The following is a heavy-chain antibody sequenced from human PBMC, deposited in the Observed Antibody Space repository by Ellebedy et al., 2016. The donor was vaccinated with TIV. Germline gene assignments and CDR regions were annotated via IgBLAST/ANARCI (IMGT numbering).Heavy chain of an antibody. CDR2: FSCNGGST. Sequence: PGGSLRLSCAASGFTFSNYAMGWVRQAPGKGLDWVSTFSCNGGSTYYADSVKGRFTISRDNSKNTLYLQMNSLRAEDTAVYYCAKGKAPNSFDYWGQGTLVTVSS. V-gene: IGHV3-23*01. J-gene: IGHJ4*02. CDR1: GFTFSNYA. CDR3: AKGKAPNSFDY.